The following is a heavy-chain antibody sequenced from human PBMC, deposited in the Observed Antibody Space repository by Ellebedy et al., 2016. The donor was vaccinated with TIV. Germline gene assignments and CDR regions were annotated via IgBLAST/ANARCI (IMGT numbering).Heavy chain of an antibody. CDR2: IYYSGSA. CDR3: ARGGAAGSSDYYYGMDV. D-gene: IGHD6-13*01. J-gene: IGHJ6*02. Sequence: MPGGSLRLSCTVSGDSISPYYWNWIRQPPGKGLEWIGYIYYSGSANYNPSLKSRVTISVDRSKNQFSLNVTSVTAADTAVYYCARGGAAGSSDYYYGMDVWGQGTTVTVSS. CDR1: GDSISPYY. V-gene: IGHV4-59*08.